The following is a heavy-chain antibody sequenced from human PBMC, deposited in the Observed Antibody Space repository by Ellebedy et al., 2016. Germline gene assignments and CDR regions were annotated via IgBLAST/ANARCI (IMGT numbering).Heavy chain of an antibody. J-gene: IGHJ5*02. CDR3: AKENNIVVSARFDP. V-gene: IGHV4-4*07. CDR2: IYAPGST. Sequence: GSLRLSXTVSGGSINSYYWSWIRQPAGKGLEWIGRIYAPGSTNYNPSLKSRVSMSLDTSKNQFSLNLRSVTAADTAVYYCAKENNIVVSARFDPWGQGILVTVSS. CDR1: GGSINSYY. D-gene: IGHD3-16*02.